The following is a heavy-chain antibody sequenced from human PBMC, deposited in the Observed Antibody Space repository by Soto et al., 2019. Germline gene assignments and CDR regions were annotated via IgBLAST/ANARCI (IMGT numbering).Heavy chain of an antibody. Sequence: GSLRLSCAASGLSVSSKYMNWVRQAPGKGLEWVSVIYSGGTTYYADSVKGRFTISGDSSKNTLYLQMNSLRDEDTAVYYCVKDGDNSGYYLSYYFDHWGQGAPVTVSS. J-gene: IGHJ4*02. D-gene: IGHD3-22*01. CDR2: IYSGGTT. CDR3: VKDGDNSGYYLSYYFDH. CDR1: GLSVSSKY. V-gene: IGHV3-53*05.